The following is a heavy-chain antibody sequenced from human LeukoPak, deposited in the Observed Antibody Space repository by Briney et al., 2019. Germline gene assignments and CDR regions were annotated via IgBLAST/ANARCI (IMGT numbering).Heavy chain of an antibody. J-gene: IGHJ5*02. D-gene: IGHD3-3*01. CDR3: ARGNQAVFGVSFDP. Sequence: PGGSLRLSCAASGFTFSSYSMNWVRQAPGKGLEWVSYISSSSSTIYYADSVKGRFTISRDNAKNSLYLQMNSLRAEDTAVYYCARGNQAVFGVSFDPWGQGTLVTVSS. V-gene: IGHV3-48*01. CDR2: ISSSSSTI. CDR1: GFTFSSYS.